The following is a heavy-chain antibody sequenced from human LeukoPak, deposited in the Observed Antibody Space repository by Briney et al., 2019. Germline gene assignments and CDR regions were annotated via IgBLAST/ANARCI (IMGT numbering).Heavy chain of an antibody. V-gene: IGHV4-34*01. D-gene: IGHD2-21*01. CDR2: INHSGST. J-gene: IGHJ4*02. Sequence: SETLSLTCAVYGGSFSGYHWSWIRQPPGKGLEWIGEINHSGSTNYNPSLKSRVTISVDTSKNQFSLKLSSVTAADTAVYYCARSPFSEAYCDYWGQGTLVTVSS. CDR1: GGSFSGYH. CDR3: ARSPFSEAYCDY.